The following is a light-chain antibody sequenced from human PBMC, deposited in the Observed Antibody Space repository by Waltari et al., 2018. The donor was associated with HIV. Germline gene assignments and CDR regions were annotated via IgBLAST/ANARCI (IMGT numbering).Light chain of an antibody. V-gene: IGLV2-14*01. CDR1: NSDICSSDL. CDR2: EVS. CDR3: CSYTSAATWV. J-gene: IGLJ3*02. Sequence: QSALTQPASVSGSRGQSITISCTETNSDICSSDLVSWYQQHPGNDPKLIIYEVSYRPSGVSDRFSGSKSINAASLTISGLQADDEADYYCCSYTSAATWVFGGGTKVTVL.